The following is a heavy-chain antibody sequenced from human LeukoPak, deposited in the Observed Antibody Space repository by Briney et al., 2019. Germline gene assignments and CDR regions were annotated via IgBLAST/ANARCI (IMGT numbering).Heavy chain of an antibody. CDR2: IYTSGST. CDR1: GASTSSSSHY. CDR3: ASDYYDSSGYYFDY. V-gene: IGHV4-61*05. J-gene: IGHJ4*02. D-gene: IGHD3-22*01. Sequence: SETLSLTCTVSGASTSSSSHYWGWVRQSPGKGLEWIGRIYTSGSTNYNPSLKSRVTMSVDTSKNQFSLRLSSVTAADTAVYYCASDYYDSSGYYFDYWGQGTLVTVSS.